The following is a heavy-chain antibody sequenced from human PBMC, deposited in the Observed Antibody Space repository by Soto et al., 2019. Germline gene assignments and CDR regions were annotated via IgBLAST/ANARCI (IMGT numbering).Heavy chain of an antibody. CDR1: GGSISSSSYY. V-gene: IGHV4-39*01. J-gene: IGHJ4*02. CDR2: IYYSGST. CDR3: ATTAGY. Sequence: PXATLSLTCTVSGGSISSSSYYWGWIRQPPGKGLEWIGSIYYSGSTYYNPSLKSRVTISVDTSKNQFSLKLSSVTAADTAAYYCATTAGYWGQGTLVTVPS.